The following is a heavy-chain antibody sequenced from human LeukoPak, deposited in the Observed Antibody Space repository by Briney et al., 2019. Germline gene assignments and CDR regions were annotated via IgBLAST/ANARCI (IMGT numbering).Heavy chain of an antibody. D-gene: IGHD2-2*01. J-gene: IGHJ4*02. CDR1: GFTFSSYS. CDR2: ISGSGGST. V-gene: IGHV3-23*01. Sequence: PGGSLRLSCAASGFTFSSYSMNWVRQAPGKGLEWVSAISGSGGSTYYADSVKGRFTISRDNSKNTLYLQMNSLRAEDTAVYYCAKFDQLRRHIDYWGQGTLVTVSS. CDR3: AKFDQLRRHIDY.